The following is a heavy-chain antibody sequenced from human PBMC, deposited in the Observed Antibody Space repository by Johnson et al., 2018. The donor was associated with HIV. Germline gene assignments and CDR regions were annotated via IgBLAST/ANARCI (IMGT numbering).Heavy chain of an antibody. CDR1: GFTVRSNY. V-gene: IGHV3-66*01. CDR2: IYTGGST. Sequence: EVQLVESGGGLVQPGGSLRLSCVASGFTVRSNYMSWVRQAPGKGLEWVSVIYTGGSTYYADSVRGRFTISRDNSKNPLYLQMRSRRAEDTAIYYCARDGDSQPLPLGDAFDVWGQWTMVTVSS. D-gene: IGHD6-13*01. J-gene: IGHJ3*01. CDR3: ARDGDSQPLPLGDAFDV.